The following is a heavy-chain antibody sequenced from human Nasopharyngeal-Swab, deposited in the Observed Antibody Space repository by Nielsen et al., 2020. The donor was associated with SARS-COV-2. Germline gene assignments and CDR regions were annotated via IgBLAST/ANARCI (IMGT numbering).Heavy chain of an antibody. CDR1: GFIFSGYA. Sequence: GESLKISCAASGFIFSGYAMSWVRQAPGKGLEWVSLISGSGGSTYYADSVKGRFTISRDNSKNTLYLQMNSLRVEDTAVYYCASRIVGATPNDYWGQGTLVTVSS. V-gene: IGHV3-23*01. D-gene: IGHD1-26*01. CDR3: ASRIVGATPNDY. CDR2: ISGSGGST. J-gene: IGHJ4*02.